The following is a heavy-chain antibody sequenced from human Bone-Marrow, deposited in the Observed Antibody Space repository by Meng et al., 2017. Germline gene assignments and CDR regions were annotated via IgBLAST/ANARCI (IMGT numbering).Heavy chain of an antibody. D-gene: IGHD4-17*01. CDR2: IYQSGST. CDR3: ASWGANYGDYSYDAFDI. CDR1: GSPISSGYY. J-gene: IGHJ3*02. V-gene: IGHV4-38-2*01. Sequence: SETLSLTCAVSGSPISSGYYCGWIRQPPGKGLEWIGSIYQSGSTSYNPSFKSRVTISVDTSKNQFSLKLSSVTAAGTAVYYCASWGANYGDYSYDAFDIWGQGTMVTVSS.